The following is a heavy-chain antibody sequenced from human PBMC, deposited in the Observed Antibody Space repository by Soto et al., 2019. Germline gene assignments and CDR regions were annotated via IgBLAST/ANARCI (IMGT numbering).Heavy chain of an antibody. CDR3: ARDILTGTNPFDY. CDR2: ISSSSSYI. Sequence: GGSLRLSCAASGFTFSSYSMNWVRQAPGKGLEWVSSISSSSSYIYYADSVKGRFTISRDNAKNSLYLQMNSLRAEDTAVYYCARDILTGTNPFDYWGQGTLVTVSS. J-gene: IGHJ4*02. CDR1: GFTFSSYS. V-gene: IGHV3-21*01. D-gene: IGHD3-9*01.